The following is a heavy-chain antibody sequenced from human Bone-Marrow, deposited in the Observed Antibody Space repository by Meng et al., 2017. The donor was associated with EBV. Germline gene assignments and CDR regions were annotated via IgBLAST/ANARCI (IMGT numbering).Heavy chain of an antibody. J-gene: IGHJ5*02. CDR3: ARGAVRGVIHWFDP. CDR2: IIPIFGTA. CDR1: GGPFSSYA. D-gene: IGHD3-10*01. Sequence: QGELGQSGAEVKKPGSSVKGSCKASGGPFSSYAISWVRQAPGQGLEWMGGIIPIFGTANYAQKFQGRVTITADESTSTAYMELSSLRSEDTAVYYCARGAVRGVIHWFDPWGQGTLVTVSS. V-gene: IGHV1-69*01.